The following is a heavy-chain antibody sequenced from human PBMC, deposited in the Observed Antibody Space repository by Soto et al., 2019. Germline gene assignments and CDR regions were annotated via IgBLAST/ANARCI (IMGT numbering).Heavy chain of an antibody. CDR2: INHSGST. D-gene: IGHD6-6*01. V-gene: IGHV4-34*01. Sequence: TSETLSLTCAVYGGSFSGYYWSWIRQPPGKGLEWIGEINHSGSTNYNPSLKSRVTISVDTSKNQFSLKLSSVTAADTAVYYCARARIAARRNFDYWGQGTLVTVSS. CDR3: ARARIAARRNFDY. J-gene: IGHJ4*02. CDR1: GGSFSGYY.